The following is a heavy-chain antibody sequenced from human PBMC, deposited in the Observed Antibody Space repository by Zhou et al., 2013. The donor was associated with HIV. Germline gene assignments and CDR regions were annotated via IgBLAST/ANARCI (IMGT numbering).Heavy chain of an antibody. J-gene: IGHJ4*02. CDR1: GGTFGTYA. D-gene: IGHD3-10*01. V-gene: IGHV1-69*12. CDR3: GRHTPLVRGAVSGYFDH. CDR2: LIPISGLP. Sequence: QVQLVQSGAEVKRPGSSVKVSCKASGGTFGTYAISWVRQAPGQGLQWMGGLIPISGLPNYAQELEDRVTITADASTSTVYMDLRGLRPEDTAVYYCGRHTPLVRGAVSGYFDHVGPGTPWSPSRQ.